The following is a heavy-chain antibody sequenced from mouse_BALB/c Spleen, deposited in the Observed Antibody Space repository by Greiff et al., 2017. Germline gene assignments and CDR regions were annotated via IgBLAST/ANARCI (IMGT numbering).Heavy chain of an antibody. CDR1: GFSLTSYG. CDR2: IWAGGST. Sequence: VQLQQSGPGLVAPSQSLSITCTVSGFSLTSYGVHWVRQPPGKGLEWLGVIWAGGSTNYNSALMSRLSISKDNSKSQVFLKMNSLQTDDTAMYYCARERDYYRYDGGFAYWGQGTLVTVSA. V-gene: IGHV2-9*02. D-gene: IGHD2-14*01. J-gene: IGHJ3*01. CDR3: ARERDYYRYDGGFAY.